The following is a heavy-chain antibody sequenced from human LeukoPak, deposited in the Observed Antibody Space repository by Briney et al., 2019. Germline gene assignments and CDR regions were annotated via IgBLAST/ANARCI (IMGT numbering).Heavy chain of an antibody. J-gene: IGHJ5*02. V-gene: IGHV1-69*05. Sequence: SVKVSCKASGGTFSSYAISWVRQAPGQGLEWMGRIIPIFGTANYAQKFQGRVTITTDESTSTAYMELSSLRSEDTAVYYCASHCSGGSCHHLNPWGQGTLVTVSS. D-gene: IGHD2-15*01. CDR1: GGTFSSYA. CDR2: IIPIFGTA. CDR3: ASHCSGGSCHHLNP.